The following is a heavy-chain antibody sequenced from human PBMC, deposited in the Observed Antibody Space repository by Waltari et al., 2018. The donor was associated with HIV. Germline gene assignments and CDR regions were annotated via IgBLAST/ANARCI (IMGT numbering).Heavy chain of an antibody. CDR1: GYRFPTYY. J-gene: IGHJ4*02. D-gene: IGHD3-16*01. CDR2: INPKSGGT. CDR3: ARGGGPNSTGH. V-gene: IGHV1-2*02. Sequence: QAQLMQSGPAVKKPGASVKVPCEAAGYRFPTYYIYWVRQAPGQGLERMGWINPKSGGTNYARRLEGEVSLTRETSINTVFLEFNRLTLDDTAFYYCARGGGPNSTGHWGQGTLITVSS.